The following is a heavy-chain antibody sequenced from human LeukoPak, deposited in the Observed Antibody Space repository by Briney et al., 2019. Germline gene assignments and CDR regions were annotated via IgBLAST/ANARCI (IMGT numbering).Heavy chain of an antibody. V-gene: IGHV1-69*01. D-gene: IGHD3-22*01. Sequence: SVKVSCKASGGTFSSYAISWVRQAPGQGLEWMGGIIPIFGTANYAQKFQGRVTITADESTSTAYMELSSLRSEDTAVYYCARTYYYDSSGYYSWFDPWGQGTLVTVTS. CDR3: ARTYYYDSSGYYSWFDP. J-gene: IGHJ5*02. CDR2: IIPIFGTA. CDR1: GGTFSSYA.